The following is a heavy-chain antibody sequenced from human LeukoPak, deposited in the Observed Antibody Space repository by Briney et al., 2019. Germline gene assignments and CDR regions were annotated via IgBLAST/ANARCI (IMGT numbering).Heavy chain of an antibody. J-gene: IGHJ4*02. D-gene: IGHD6-19*01. CDR1: GYTFTSYG. CDR3: ARAIAVAGRLEFDY. Sequence: GASVKVSCKASGYTFTSYGISWVRQAPGQGLEWMGWIGAYNGNTNYAQKLQGRVTMTTDTSTSTAYMELRSLRSDDTAVYYCARAIAVAGRLEFDYWGQGTLVTVSS. CDR2: IGAYNGNT. V-gene: IGHV1-18*01.